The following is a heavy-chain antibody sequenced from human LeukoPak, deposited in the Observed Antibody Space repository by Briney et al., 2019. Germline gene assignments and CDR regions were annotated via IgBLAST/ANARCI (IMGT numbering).Heavy chain of an antibody. CDR3: ARDLVGGTWASGY. Sequence: ASVKVSCKASGFTFTGYYVHWARQAPGQGLEWMGWINPNSGGTNYAQTFQDRVTMTRDTSISTAYMELSRLRSDDTAVYYCARDLVGGTWASGYWGQGTLVTVSS. CDR2: INPNSGGT. D-gene: IGHD1-14*01. V-gene: IGHV1-2*02. CDR1: GFTFTGYY. J-gene: IGHJ4*02.